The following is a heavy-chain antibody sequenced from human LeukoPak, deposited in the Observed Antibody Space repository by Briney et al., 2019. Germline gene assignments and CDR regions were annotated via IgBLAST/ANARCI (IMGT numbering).Heavy chain of an antibody. CDR2: IYPSGGSA. J-gene: IGHJ4*02. D-gene: IGHD5-24*01. CDR1: GYSFTTYF. CDR3: AGQPSRGDGYVS. Sequence: ASVQVSCKASGYSFTTYFMHWVRQAPGQGLEWMGIIYPSGGSAAYAQKFQGRVTMTKDMSTTTAFMELSGLTSEDTAMYFCAGQPSRGDGYVSWGQGTLVTVSS. V-gene: IGHV1-46*01.